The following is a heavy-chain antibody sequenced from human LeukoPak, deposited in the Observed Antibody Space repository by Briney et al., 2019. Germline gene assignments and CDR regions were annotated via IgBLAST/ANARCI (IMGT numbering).Heavy chain of an antibody. D-gene: IGHD3-22*01. V-gene: IGHV3-21*01. CDR1: GFTFSRYS. CDR2: ISGSSSYK. J-gene: IGHJ4*02. CDR3: ARDFYDTSGYYYDY. Sequence: GGSLRLSCAASGFTFSRYSMNWVRQAPGKGLEWVSSISGSSSYKYYADSVKGRFTISRGNAKNSLYLQMNSLRAEDTAVYYCARDFYDTSGYYYDYWGQGTLVTVSS.